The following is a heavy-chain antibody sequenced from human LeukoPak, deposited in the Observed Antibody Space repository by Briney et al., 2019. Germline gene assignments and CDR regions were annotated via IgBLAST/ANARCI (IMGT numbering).Heavy chain of an antibody. CDR1: GGSISSYY. CDR2: IYYSGST. J-gene: IGHJ5*02. V-gene: IGHV4-59*08. CDR3: ARSWGDFWSGYLNWFDP. D-gene: IGHD3-3*01. Sequence: SETLSLTCTVSGGSISSYYWSWIRQPPGKGLEWIGYIYYSGSTNYNPSLKSRVTISVDTSKNQFSLKLSSVTAADTAVYYCARSWGDFWSGYLNWFDPRGQGTLVTVSS.